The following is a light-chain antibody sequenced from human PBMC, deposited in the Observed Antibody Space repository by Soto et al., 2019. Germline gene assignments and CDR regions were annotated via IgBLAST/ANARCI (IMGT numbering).Light chain of an antibody. CDR2: AAS. V-gene: IGKV1-12*01. CDR1: QGITSW. Sequence: DFQMTQSPSTVSASVGDRVTITCRASQGITSWLAWYQQKSGKAPKLLIYAASSLQSGIPSRFSGSGSGTDFTLTISSLQPEDVATYYCQQTDNFPLTFGGGTKVEF. CDR3: QQTDNFPLT. J-gene: IGKJ4*01.